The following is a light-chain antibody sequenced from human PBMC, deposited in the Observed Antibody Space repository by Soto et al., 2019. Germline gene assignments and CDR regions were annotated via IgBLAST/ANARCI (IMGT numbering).Light chain of an antibody. CDR1: RGIRNA. CDR3: LQHNSYPIT. V-gene: IGKV1-17*01. J-gene: IGKJ5*01. Sequence: DIQMTQSPSSLSASVGDRVTITFRASRGIRNALGWYQQKPGQAPKRLIYAASSLQSGVPSRFSGSGSGTEFTLTISSLQAEDFATYYCLQHNSYPITFGQGTRLEIK. CDR2: AAS.